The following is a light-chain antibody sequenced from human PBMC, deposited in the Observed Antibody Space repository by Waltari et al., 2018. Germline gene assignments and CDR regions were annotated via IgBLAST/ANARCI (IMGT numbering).Light chain of an antibody. Sequence: QSALTQPASVSGSPGQSIAISCTGTTNDVGSYDSVSCYQQHPGKAPKLIFYDVNRRPSGVPDRFFGSKAGNTASLTIAGLQAEDEADYYCSSYTRSNSVLFGGGTHLTVL. CDR2: DVN. CDR3: SSYTRSNSVL. J-gene: IGLJ2*01. CDR1: TNDVGSYDS. V-gene: IGLV2-14*03.